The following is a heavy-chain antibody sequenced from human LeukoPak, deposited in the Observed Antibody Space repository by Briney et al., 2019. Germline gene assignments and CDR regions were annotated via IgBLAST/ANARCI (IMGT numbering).Heavy chain of an antibody. CDR3: ARGGITMVRGVITPYYFDS. J-gene: IGHJ4*02. D-gene: IGHD3-10*01. CDR1: GDTFSSYA. V-gene: IGHV1-69*13. CDR2: IIPIFGTA. Sequence: ALVKVSCKASGDTFSSYAISWVRQAPGQGLEWMGGIIPIFGTANYAQKFQGRVTITADESTSTAYMELSSLRSEDTAVYYCARGGITMVRGVITPYYFDSWGQGTLVTVSS.